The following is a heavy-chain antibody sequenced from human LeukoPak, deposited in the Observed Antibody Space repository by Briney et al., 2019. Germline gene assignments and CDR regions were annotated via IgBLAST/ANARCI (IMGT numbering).Heavy chain of an antibody. Sequence: PSETLSLTCTVSGGSISNSSYYWAWIRQPPGKGLEWIGSIYYSGRTYYNPSLKSRVTISVDTSKNQFSLKLSSVTAADTAVYYCARVSEYYGSGSYISLTPYFDYWGQGTLVTVSS. J-gene: IGHJ4*02. CDR1: GGSISNSSYY. D-gene: IGHD3-10*01. CDR2: IYYSGRT. CDR3: ARVSEYYGSGSYISLTPYFDY. V-gene: IGHV4-39*07.